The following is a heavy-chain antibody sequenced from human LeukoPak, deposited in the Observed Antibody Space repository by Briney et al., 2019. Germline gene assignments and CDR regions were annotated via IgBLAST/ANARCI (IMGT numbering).Heavy chain of an antibody. V-gene: IGHV4-38-2*02. J-gene: IGHJ4*02. CDR3: ARDGGISSGWSDY. CDR1: GYSISSGYY. CDR2: IYHSGST. D-gene: IGHD6-19*01. Sequence: PSETLSLTCTVSGYSISSGYYWGWIRQPPGKGLEWIGSIYHSGSTYYNPSLKSRVTISVDTSKNQFSLKLSSVTAADTAVYYCARDGGISSGWSDYWGQGTLVTVSS.